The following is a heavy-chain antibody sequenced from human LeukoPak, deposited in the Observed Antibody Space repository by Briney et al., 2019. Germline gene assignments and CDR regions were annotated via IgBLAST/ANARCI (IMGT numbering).Heavy chain of an antibody. J-gene: IGHJ4*02. V-gene: IGHV3-74*01. D-gene: IGHD5-18*01. CDR2: INRDGSST. CDR1: GIIFSNYW. CDR3: ARGGGYSYGSFDY. Sequence: GGSLRPSCAASGIIFSNYWMHWFRQAPGKGLVWVSRINRDGSSTSYADSVKGRFTISRDNAKNTLYLQMNSLRAEDTAVYYCARGGGYSYGSFDYWGQGTLVTVSS.